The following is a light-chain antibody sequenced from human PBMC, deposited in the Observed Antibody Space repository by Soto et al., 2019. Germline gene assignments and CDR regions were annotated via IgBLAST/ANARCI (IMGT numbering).Light chain of an antibody. CDR1: SGYSNYI. CDR3: ETWDSNTRV. CDR2: LEGSGNY. Sequence: QSVLTQSSSASASLGSSVKFTCTLRSGYSNYIIAWHQQQPGKAPRYLMNLEGSGNYKKGSGVPDRFSGSSSGADRYLTISNLQSEDEADYYCETWDSNTRVFGGGTQLTVL. J-gene: IGLJ3*02. V-gene: IGLV4-60*03.